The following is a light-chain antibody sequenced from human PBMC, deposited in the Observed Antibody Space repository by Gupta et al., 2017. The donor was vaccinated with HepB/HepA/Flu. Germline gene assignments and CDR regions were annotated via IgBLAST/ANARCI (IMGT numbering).Light chain of an antibody. CDR2: LGS. CDR3: SQALQTPLT. V-gene: IGKV2-28*01. Sequence: DIVMPQSPLSLPVTPVEPASISCRSSQSVLHSTGYNYLDWYLQTPGQTPQLLLYLGSNPSYAVLQRLSSSGSCGDFRLKISRGMAEDDVVYYCSQALQTPLTFGQGTKVEIK. CDR1: QSVLHSTGYNY. J-gene: IGKJ1*01.